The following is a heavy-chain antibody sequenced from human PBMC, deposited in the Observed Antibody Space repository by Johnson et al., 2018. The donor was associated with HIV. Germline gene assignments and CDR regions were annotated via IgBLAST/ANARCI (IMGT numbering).Heavy chain of an antibody. Sequence: QMLLVESGGGVVRPGGSLRLSCAASGFTFDDYGMSWVRQVPGKGLEWVSFIYSGGTTYYADSVKGRFTISRDNSKNTLYLQMNSLRAEETAVYYCAKDRQFLEWYDAFDIWGRGTMVTVSS. CDR1: GFTFDDYG. CDR2: IYSGGTT. J-gene: IGHJ3*02. D-gene: IGHD3-3*01. V-gene: IGHV3-NL1*01. CDR3: AKDRQFLEWYDAFDI.